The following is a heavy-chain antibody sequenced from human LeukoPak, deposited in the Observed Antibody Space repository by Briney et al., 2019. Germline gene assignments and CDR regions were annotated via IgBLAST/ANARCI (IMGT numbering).Heavy chain of an antibody. V-gene: IGHV4-4*02. Sequence: PSETLSLTCTVSGDSINSLDLWSWVRQPPGKGLEWIGEMYLSGTTHSNPSVKSRVTISIDKSKNQFLLNLSSVTAADTAVYYCAGLVGRYSSGLYYYYFDYWGQGTLVTVSS. CDR1: GDSINSLDL. J-gene: IGHJ4*02. D-gene: IGHD3-22*01. CDR2: MYLSGTT. CDR3: AGLVGRYSSGLYYYYFDY.